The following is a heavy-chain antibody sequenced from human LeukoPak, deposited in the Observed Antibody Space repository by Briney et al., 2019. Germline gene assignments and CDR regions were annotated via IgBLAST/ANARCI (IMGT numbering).Heavy chain of an antibody. CDR2: IYYSGST. V-gene: IGHV4-39*07. Sequence: SETLSLTCTVSDGSFSSNNYYWGWIRQPPGKGLEWLGSIYYSGSTYYNPSLKSRVTISVDTSKNQFSLKLSSVTAADTAVYYCASYSGRTRYYFDYWGQGTLVTVSS. CDR1: DGSFSSNNYY. CDR3: ASYSGRTRYYFDY. D-gene: IGHD3-10*01. J-gene: IGHJ4*02.